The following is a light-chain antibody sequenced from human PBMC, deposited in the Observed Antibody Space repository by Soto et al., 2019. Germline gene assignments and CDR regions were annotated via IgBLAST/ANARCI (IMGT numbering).Light chain of an antibody. CDR3: QSYDSSLSGYV. V-gene: IGLV1-40*01. Sequence: QSVLTQPPSVSGAPGQGVTISCTGSSPNIGAGYDVHWYQQLPGTAPKLLIYGNSNRPSGVPDRFSGSKSGTSASLAITGLQAEDEADYYCQSYDSSLSGYVFGTGTKLTVL. CDR2: GNS. CDR1: SPNIGAGYD. J-gene: IGLJ1*01.